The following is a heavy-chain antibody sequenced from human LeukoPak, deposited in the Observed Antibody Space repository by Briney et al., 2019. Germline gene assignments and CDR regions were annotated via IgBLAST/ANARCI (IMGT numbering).Heavy chain of an antibody. CDR1: GFTFSSRW. CDR2: IKPGGNEK. V-gene: IGHV3-7*03. D-gene: IGHD3-3*01. J-gene: IGHJ3*01. Sequence: PGGSLRLSCVASGFTFSSRWMHWVRQAPGKGLEWVANIKPGGNEKYYVDSVKGRFTISRDNAKNSLYLQMNSLRAEDTAVYYCATFRFLGTWGQGTMVTVSP. CDR3: ATFRFLGT.